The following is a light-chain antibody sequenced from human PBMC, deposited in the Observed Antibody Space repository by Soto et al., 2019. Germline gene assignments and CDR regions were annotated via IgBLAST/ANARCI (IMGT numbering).Light chain of an antibody. J-gene: IGLJ1*01. CDR1: SSNIGDNP. Sequence: QSVLTQPPSASGTPGQRVTISCSGSSSNIGDNPVNWYQQLPGAAPKLLIYEVSNRPSGVSNRFSGSKSGNTASLTISGLQAEDEADYYCSSYTTTDTYVFGTGTKVTVL. CDR2: EVS. V-gene: IGLV1-44*01. CDR3: SSYTTTDTYV.